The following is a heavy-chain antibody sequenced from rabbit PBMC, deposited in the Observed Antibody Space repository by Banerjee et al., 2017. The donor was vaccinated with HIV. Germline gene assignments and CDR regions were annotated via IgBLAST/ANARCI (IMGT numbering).Heavy chain of an antibody. CDR3: ARDGDSSDAYAYNL. V-gene: IGHV1S45*01. J-gene: IGHJ4*01. CDR2: IYAGSSGST. D-gene: IGHD6-1*01. CDR1: GFSFSSSYY. Sequence: QEQLVESGGGLVQPGASLTLTCTASGFSFSSSYYMCWVRQAPGKGLERIACIYAGSSGSTWYASGAKDRITSTKTTSTTVTLQMTSLTAADTATYFCARDGDSSDAYAYNLWGQGTLVTV.